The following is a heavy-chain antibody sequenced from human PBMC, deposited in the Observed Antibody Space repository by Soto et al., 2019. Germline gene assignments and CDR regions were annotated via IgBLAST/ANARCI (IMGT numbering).Heavy chain of an antibody. CDR1: GDSVSSNSAA. CDR3: AREPQTLYYYYYYMDV. CDR2: TYYRSKWYN. V-gene: IGHV6-1*01. J-gene: IGHJ6*03. Sequence: KQSQTLSLTCAISGDSVSSNSAAWNWIRQSPSRGLEWLGRTYYRSKWYNDYAVSVKSRITINPDTSKNQFSLQLNSVTPEDTAVYYCAREPQTLYYYYYYMDVWGKGTTVTVSS.